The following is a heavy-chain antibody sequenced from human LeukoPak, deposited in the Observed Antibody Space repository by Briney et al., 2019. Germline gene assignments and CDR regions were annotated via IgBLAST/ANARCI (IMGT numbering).Heavy chain of an antibody. CDR2: IKQDGSEK. J-gene: IGHJ5*02. D-gene: IGHD3-10*01. Sequence: SGGSLRLSCAASGFTFSSDWMSRVRQAPGKGLEWVANIKQDGSEKYYVDSVKGRFTISRDNAKNSLYLQMNSLRAEDTAVYYCARDSGVLKSPHFHWFDPWGQGTLVTVSS. CDR1: GFTFSSDW. CDR3: ARDSGVLKSPHFHWFDP. V-gene: IGHV3-7*01.